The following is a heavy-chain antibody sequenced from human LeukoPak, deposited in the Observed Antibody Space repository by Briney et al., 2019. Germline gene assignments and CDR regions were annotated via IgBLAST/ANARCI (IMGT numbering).Heavy chain of an antibody. V-gene: IGHV4-30-2*01. D-gene: IGHD3-22*01. Sequence: SQTLSLTCTVSGGSISSGGYYWSWIRQPPGKGLEWIGYIYHRGSTYYNPSLQSRVTISVDTSKNQFSLKLSSVTAADTAVYYCAAIRGSMIVVVDYWGQGTLVTVSS. CDR3: AAIRGSMIVVVDY. CDR2: IYHRGST. J-gene: IGHJ4*02. CDR1: GGSISSGGYY.